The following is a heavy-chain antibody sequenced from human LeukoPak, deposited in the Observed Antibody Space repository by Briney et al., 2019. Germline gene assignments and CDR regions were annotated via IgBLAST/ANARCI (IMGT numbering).Heavy chain of an antibody. CDR1: GGSISSGGYY. CDR3: ARVGGDWFDP. J-gene: IGHJ5*02. D-gene: IGHD1-26*01. V-gene: IGHV4-31*03. Sequence: SQTLSLTCTVSGGSISSGGYYWSWIRQHPGKGLEWIGYIYYSGSTYYNPSLKSRVTISVGTSKNQFSLKLSSVTAADTAVYYCARVGGDWFDPWGQGTLVTVSS. CDR2: IYYSGST.